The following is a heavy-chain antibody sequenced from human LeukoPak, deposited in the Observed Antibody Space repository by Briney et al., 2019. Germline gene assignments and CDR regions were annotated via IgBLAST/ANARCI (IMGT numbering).Heavy chain of an antibody. V-gene: IGHV4-39*07. CDR3: ARAQAITMIVVVRGWFDP. D-gene: IGHD3-22*01. Sequence: SETLSLTCTVSGGSISTSSYYWGWIRQPPGKGLEWIGEIYHSGSTNYNPSLKSRVTISVDKSKNQFSLKLSSVTAADTAVYYCARAQAITMIVVVRGWFDPWGQGTLVTVSS. CDR1: GGSISTSSYY. J-gene: IGHJ5*02. CDR2: IYHSGST.